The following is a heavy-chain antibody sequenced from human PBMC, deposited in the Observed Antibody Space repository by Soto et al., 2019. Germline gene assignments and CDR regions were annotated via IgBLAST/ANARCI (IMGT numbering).Heavy chain of an antibody. J-gene: IGHJ4*02. D-gene: IGHD2-15*01. Sequence: EAQLLESGGDLVQPGGSLRLSCAASGFTFGIYAMTWVRQAPGKGLEWVSTISATGGSTFYADSVKGRFTISRDNSKNTLYLQMNSLRAEDTAIYYCAKDLSSYYYFDFWGQGTLVTVSS. CDR1: GFTFGIYA. CDR3: AKDLSSYYYFDF. V-gene: IGHV3-23*01. CDR2: ISATGGST.